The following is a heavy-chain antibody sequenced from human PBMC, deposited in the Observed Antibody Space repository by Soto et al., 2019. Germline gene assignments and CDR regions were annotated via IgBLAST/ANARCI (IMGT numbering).Heavy chain of an antibody. Sequence: QVHLQESGPGLVKPSETLSLTCTISGYSITNYQWSWIRQPPGKGLEWIGHVYDSSSAHYNPTLKTRVTISIDTSKSQCSLSLGSVTAADTAVYFCARHAGSLGYWGQGTLVTVSS. CDR3: ARHAGSLGY. V-gene: IGHV4-59*08. CDR2: VYDSSSA. CDR1: GYSITNYQ. J-gene: IGHJ4*02. D-gene: IGHD2-2*03.